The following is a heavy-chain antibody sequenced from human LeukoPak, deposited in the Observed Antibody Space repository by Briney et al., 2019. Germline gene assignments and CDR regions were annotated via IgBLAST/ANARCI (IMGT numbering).Heavy chain of an antibody. Sequence: PGGSLRLSCAASGFTLSSYSMNWVRQAPGKGLEWVSSISSSSSYIYYAGSVKGRFTISRDNAKNSLYLQVNSLRAEDTAVYYCAREGSGPVDVWGKGTTVTISS. CDR3: AREGSGPVDV. CDR2: ISSSSSYI. CDR1: GFTLSSYS. V-gene: IGHV3-21*01. J-gene: IGHJ6*04.